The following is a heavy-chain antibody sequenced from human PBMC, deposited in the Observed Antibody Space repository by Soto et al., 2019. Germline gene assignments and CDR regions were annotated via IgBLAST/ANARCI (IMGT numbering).Heavy chain of an antibody. CDR1: EFTFSSYW. CDR2: INSDGSST. J-gene: IGHJ4*02. V-gene: IGHV3-74*01. D-gene: IGHD6-19*01. Sequence: PGWPLRLSCTSSEFTFSSYWMHLVRKNPGKGLVWVSRINSDGSSTYYADSVKGRFTISRDNAKNTLYLQMNSLRAEDTAVYYCARDRGAVTGDYFDYWGQGTLVTVSS. CDR3: ARDRGAVTGDYFDY.